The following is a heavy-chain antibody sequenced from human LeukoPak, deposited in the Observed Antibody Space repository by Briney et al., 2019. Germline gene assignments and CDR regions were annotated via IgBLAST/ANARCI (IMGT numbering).Heavy chain of an antibody. J-gene: IGHJ4*02. V-gene: IGHV3-53*01. CDR2: IYSGGNT. CDR1: GFTVSSDY. D-gene: IGHD2-21*01. CDR3: ARASAAIRRIYFDY. Sequence: TGGSLRLSCAASGFTVSSDYMSWVRQAPGKGLEWVSVIYSGGNTYYADSVKGRFTTSRDNSKNTLYLQMNSLRAEDTAVYYCARASAAIRRIYFDYWGQGTLVTVSS.